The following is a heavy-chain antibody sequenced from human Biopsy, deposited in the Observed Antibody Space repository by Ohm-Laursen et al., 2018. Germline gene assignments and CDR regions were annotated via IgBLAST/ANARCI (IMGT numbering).Heavy chain of an antibody. Sequence: TLSLTCTVSGGPIRSDWWSWIRQPPGKGLEWFGDVYYSGTTTYNPSLRSRVTISVDTSMNQISLRLQSVTAADTAIYYCTRATNSTGWPYYYFYGMDIWGQGTTVTVSS. V-gene: IGHV4-59*01. CDR3: TRATNSTGWPYYYFYGMDI. D-gene: IGHD2/OR15-2a*01. CDR1: GGPIRSDW. J-gene: IGHJ6*02. CDR2: VYYSGTT.